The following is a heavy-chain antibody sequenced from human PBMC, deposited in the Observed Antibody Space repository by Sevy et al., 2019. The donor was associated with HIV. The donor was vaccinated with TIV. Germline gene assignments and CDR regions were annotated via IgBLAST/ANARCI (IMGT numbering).Heavy chain of an antibody. J-gene: IGHJ5*02. V-gene: IGHV1-8*01. CDR1: GYTFTSYD. Sequence: ASVKVSCEASGYTFTSYDINWVRQATGQGLEWMGWMNPNSGNTGYAQKFQGRVTMTRNTSISTAYMELSSLRSEETAVYYCARVRDRYCSGGSCSKNWFDPWGQGTLVTVS. CDR3: ARVRDRYCSGGSCSKNWFDP. D-gene: IGHD2-15*01. CDR2: MNPNSGNT.